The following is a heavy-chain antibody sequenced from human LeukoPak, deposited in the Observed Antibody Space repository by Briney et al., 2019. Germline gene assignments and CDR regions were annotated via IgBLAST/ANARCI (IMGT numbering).Heavy chain of an antibody. D-gene: IGHD3-3*01. J-gene: IGHJ5*02. CDR3: ARGSTIFGVVLNWFDP. Sequence: GSSVKVSCKASGGTFSSYGINWVRQAPGQGLEWMGWISGYNGNTNYAQKFQGRVTMTTDTSTSTAYMELRSLRSDDTAVYYCARGSTIFGVVLNWFDPWGQGTLVAVSS. CDR2: ISGYNGNT. V-gene: IGHV1-18*01. CDR1: GGTFSSYG.